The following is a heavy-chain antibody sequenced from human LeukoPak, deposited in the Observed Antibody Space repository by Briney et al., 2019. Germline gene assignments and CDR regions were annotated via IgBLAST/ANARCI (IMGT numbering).Heavy chain of an antibody. J-gene: IGHJ4*02. D-gene: IGHD3-10*01. CDR1: GYTLTELS. Sequence: GASVKVSCKVSGYTLTELSMHWVRQAPGKGLEWMGGFDPGDGETIYAQKFQGRVTMTEDTSTDTAYMELSSLRSEDTAVYYCATGLMVRGVTVLDYWGQGTLVTVSS. V-gene: IGHV1-24*01. CDR2: FDPGDGET. CDR3: ATGLMVRGVTVLDY.